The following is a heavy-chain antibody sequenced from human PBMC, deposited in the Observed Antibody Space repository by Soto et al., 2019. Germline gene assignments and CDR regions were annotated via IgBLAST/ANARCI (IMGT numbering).Heavy chain of an antibody. V-gene: IGHV4-59*08. CDR2: IYYSGSA. CDR1: GGSISSYY. D-gene: IGHD5-12*01. Sequence: PSXTLSLTCTVSGGSISSYYWSWIRQPPGKGLEWIGYIYYSGSANYNPSLKSRVTISVDTSKNQFSLKLSSVTAADTAVYYCARINQPSGGYDFDYWGQGTLVT. J-gene: IGHJ4*02. CDR3: ARINQPSGGYDFDY.